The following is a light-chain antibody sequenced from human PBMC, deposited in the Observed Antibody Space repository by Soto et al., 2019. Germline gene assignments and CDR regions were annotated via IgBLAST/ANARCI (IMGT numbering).Light chain of an antibody. CDR2: WAS. Sequence: DIVMTQSPDSLAVSLGERATINCKSSQSVLYSSNNKNYLAWYQQKPGQPPKLLIYWASTRESGVPDRFGGSGSGTDFTLTISSLQAEDVAAYYCQQYYSTPLTFGGGTKVEIK. V-gene: IGKV4-1*01. J-gene: IGKJ4*01. CDR1: QSVLYSSNNKNY. CDR3: QQYYSTPLT.